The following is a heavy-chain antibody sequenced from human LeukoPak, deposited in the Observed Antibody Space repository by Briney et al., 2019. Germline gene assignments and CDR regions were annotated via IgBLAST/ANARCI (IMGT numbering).Heavy chain of an antibody. CDR1: GFTFDDYA. J-gene: IGHJ6*02. Sequence: GGSLRLSCAASGFTFDDYAMHWVRQAPGRGLEWVSGISWNSGSIGYADSVKGRFTISRDNAKNSLYLQMNSLRAEDTALYYCAKGMVGASLRVYYYYGMDVWGQGTTVTVSS. V-gene: IGHV3-9*01. CDR3: AKGMVGASLRVYYYYGMDV. CDR2: ISWNSGSI. D-gene: IGHD1-26*01.